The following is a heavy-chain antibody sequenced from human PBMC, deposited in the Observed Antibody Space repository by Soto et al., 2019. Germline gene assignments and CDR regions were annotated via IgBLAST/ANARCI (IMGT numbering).Heavy chain of an antibody. D-gene: IGHD3-10*01. J-gene: IGHJ4*02. CDR3: ARSRSRAVAGSFDF. V-gene: IGHV3-30*04. Sequence: QPGGYLRLSCAASGFIFSRYAIHWVRQAPGKGLEWLAVISKDGSHKYYLDSVKGRFTISRDNSKNTVHLEMNSLRDEDTALYYCARSRSRAVAGSFDFSCPGTLVTVSS. CDR2: ISKDGSHK. CDR1: GFIFSRYA.